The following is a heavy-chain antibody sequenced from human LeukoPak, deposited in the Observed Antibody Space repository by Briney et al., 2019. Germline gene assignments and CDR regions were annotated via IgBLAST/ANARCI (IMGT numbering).Heavy chain of an antibody. CDR3: ARRGHGYGSPFDY. D-gene: IGHD5-18*01. CDR1: GFTVSSNY. CDR2: IYPNGNT. J-gene: IGHJ4*02. Sequence: GGSLRLSCAASGFTVSSNYMNWVCQAPGKGLEWVSMIYPNGNTFYTDSVKGRFTISRDNSKNTLDLQMSSLRAEDTAVYYCARRGHGYGSPFDYWGQGTLVPVSS. V-gene: IGHV3-66*04.